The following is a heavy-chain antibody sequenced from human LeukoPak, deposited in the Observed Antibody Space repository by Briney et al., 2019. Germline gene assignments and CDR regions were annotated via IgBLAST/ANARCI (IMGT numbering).Heavy chain of an antibody. Sequence: GASVKVSCKASGYTFTSYAMHWVRQAPGQGLEWMGWINAGNGNTKYSQKFQGRVTITRDTSASTAYMELSSLRSEDTAVYYCARDPIMSSSWYSGWFDPWGQGTLVTVSS. J-gene: IGHJ5*02. CDR1: GYTFTSYA. CDR3: ARDPIMSSSWYSGWFDP. V-gene: IGHV1-3*01. D-gene: IGHD6-13*01. CDR2: INAGNGNT.